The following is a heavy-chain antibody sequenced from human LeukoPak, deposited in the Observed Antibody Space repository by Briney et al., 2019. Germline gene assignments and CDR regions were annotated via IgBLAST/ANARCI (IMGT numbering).Heavy chain of an antibody. CDR1: GFTFSSYG. D-gene: IGHD6-13*01. CDR2: ISYDGSNK. J-gene: IGHJ4*02. CDR3: AKDRIAAAGTGEGFDY. Sequence: PGGSLRLSCAASGFTFSSYGMHWVRQAPGKGLEWVAVISYDGSNKYYADSVKGRFTISRDNSKNTLYLQMNSLRAEDTAVYYCAKDRIAAAGTGEGFDYWGQGTLVTSPQ. V-gene: IGHV3-30*18.